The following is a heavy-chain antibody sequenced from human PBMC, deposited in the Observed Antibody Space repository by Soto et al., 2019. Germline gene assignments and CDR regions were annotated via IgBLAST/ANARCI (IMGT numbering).Heavy chain of an antibody. J-gene: IGHJ6*02. CDR3: ANRVPSMITRYYYGMDV. CDR1: GFTFSSYD. Sequence: GGSLRLSCAASGFTFSSYDMSWVRQAPGKGLEWVSAISSSGSSKYYADSVRGRFTISRDTSKNTLYLQMNSLRAEDTALYHCANRVPSMITRYYYGMDVWGQGTKVTVYS. CDR2: ISSSGSSK. V-gene: IGHV3-23*01. D-gene: IGHD3-16*01.